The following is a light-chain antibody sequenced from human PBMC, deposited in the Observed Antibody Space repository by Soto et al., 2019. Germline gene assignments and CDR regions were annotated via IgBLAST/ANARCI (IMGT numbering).Light chain of an antibody. CDR2: LNTDGSH. V-gene: IGLV4-69*01. J-gene: IGLJ3*02. Sequence: QLVLTQSPSASASLGASVKLTCTLSSGHSSYAIAWHQQQPEKGPRYLMKLNTDGSHSKGDGIPDRFSGSSSGAEHYLTISSLQSEDEADYYCQTWGTGIQWVFGGGTKVTVL. CDR1: SGHSSYA. CDR3: QTWGTGIQWV.